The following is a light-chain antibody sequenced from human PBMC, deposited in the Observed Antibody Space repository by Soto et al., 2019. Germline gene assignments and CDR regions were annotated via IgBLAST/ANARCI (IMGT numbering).Light chain of an antibody. J-gene: IGKJ2*01. V-gene: IGKV1-5*03. Sequence: DIQMTQAASTLSASVGDRVTITCRASQSISSWLAWYQQKPGKAPKLLIYKASSLESGVPSRFSGSGSGTEFTLTISSLQPDDFATYYCQQYDSQSYTFGQGTKVDIK. CDR1: QSISSW. CDR2: KAS. CDR3: QQYDSQSYT.